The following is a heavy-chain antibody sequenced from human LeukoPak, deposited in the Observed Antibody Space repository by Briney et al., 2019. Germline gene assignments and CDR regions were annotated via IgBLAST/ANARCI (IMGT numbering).Heavy chain of an antibody. CDR2: IIPIFGTA. J-gene: IGHJ3*02. V-gene: IGHV1-69*13. CDR1: GGTFSSYA. Sequence: SVKVSCKASGGTFSSYAISWVRQAPGQGLEWMGGIIPIFGTANYAQKFQGRVTITADESTSTAYMELSSLRSEDTAVYYCARERDDSSGYYHDAFDIWGLGTMVTVSS. CDR3: ARERDDSSGYYHDAFDI. D-gene: IGHD3-22*01.